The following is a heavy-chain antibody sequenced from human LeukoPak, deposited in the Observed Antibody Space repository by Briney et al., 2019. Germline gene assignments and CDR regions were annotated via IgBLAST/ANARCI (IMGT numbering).Heavy chain of an antibody. V-gene: IGHV4-4*07. Sequence: SETLSLTCTFSGDSISGGSISSYYWSWVRQPAGKGLEWIGRIYTSGTTNYNPSLKSRVTMSVDTSKNQFSLRLNSVTAADTAVYYCARGAPSDYWGQGTLVTVSS. CDR1: GDSISGGSISSYY. CDR2: IYTSGTT. J-gene: IGHJ4*02. CDR3: ARGAPSDY.